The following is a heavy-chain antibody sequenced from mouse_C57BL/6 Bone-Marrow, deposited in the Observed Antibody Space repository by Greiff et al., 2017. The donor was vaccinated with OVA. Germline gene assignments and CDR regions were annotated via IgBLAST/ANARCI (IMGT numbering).Heavy chain of an antibody. D-gene: IGHD2-4*01. V-gene: IGHV5-9-1*02. CDR1: GFTFSSYA. Sequence: EVMLVESGEGLVKPGGSLKLSCAASGFTFSSYAMSWVRQTPEKRLEWVAYISSGGDYIYYADTVNGRFTISRDNARNTLYLQMRSLKSEDTAMYYCTRDHYDTYYYAMDYWGQGTSVTVSS. CDR2: ISSGGDYI. CDR3: TRDHYDTYYYAMDY. J-gene: IGHJ4*01.